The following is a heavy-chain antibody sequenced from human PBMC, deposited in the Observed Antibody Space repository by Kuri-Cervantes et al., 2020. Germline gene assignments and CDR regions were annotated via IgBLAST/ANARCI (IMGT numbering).Heavy chain of an antibody. V-gene: IGHV3-30*18. Sequence: GGSLRLSCAASGFTFSSYAMSWVRQAPGKGLEWVAVISYDGSKKDYVDSLKGRFTISRDNSKNMLYLQMNSLRTEDTAVYHCAKDALGIRLAGKGPLDPWGQGTRVTVSS. CDR3: AKDALGIRLAGKGPLDP. J-gene: IGHJ5*02. D-gene: IGHD3-10*01. CDR1: GFTFSSYA. CDR2: ISYDGSKK.